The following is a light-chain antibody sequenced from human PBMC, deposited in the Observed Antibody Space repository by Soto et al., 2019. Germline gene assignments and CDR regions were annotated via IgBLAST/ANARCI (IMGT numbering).Light chain of an antibody. CDR2: RAS. CDR1: QSVSSNY. J-gene: IGKJ1*01. Sequence: EIVLTQSPGTLSLSPGERATLSCRASQSVSSNYLAWYQQKPGQAPKVLIYRASSRATGIPDRFSGSGSGTEFTLTISSLQSEDFAVYYCQQYKNWLTWTFGQGTKVDI. V-gene: IGKV3-20*01. CDR3: QQYKNWLTWT.